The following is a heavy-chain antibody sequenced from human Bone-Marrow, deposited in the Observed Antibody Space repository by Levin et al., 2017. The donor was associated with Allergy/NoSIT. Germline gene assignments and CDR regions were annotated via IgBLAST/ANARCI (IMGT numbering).Heavy chain of an antibody. J-gene: IGHJ4*02. CDR3: ARLVRDRRYFDY. D-gene: IGHD3-10*01. CDR1: GFTVSSNY. V-gene: IGHV3-66*01. CDR2: IYSGGST. Sequence: GESLKISCAASGFTVSSNYMSWVRQAPGKGLEWVSLIYSGGSTYYADSVKGRFTISRDNSKNTLYLQMNSLRAEDTAVYYCARLVRDRRYFDYWGQGTLVTVSS.